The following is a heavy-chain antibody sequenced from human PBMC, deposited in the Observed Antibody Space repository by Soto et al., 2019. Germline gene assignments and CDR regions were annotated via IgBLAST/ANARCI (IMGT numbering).Heavy chain of an antibody. CDR3: AHRGMYFYCGS. J-gene: IGHJ4*02. V-gene: IGHV2-5*02. CDR2: IFGDDDK. Sequence: QITLRESGPTLVSPTQTLTLTCTFSGFSLTRSGVGVGWIRQPPGKALEWLALIFGDDDKRYSPSLRNRLTITKDTSKNQVVLTMIAMDPEDTATYYCAHRGMYFYCGSWGQGTLVTVSS. D-gene: IGHD2-8*01. CDR1: GFSLTRSGVG.